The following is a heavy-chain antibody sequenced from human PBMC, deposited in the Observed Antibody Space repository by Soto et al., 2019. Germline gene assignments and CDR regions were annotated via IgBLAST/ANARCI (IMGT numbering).Heavy chain of an antibody. CDR1: GFSLSTSGVG. Sequence: GSGPTLVNPAQTLTLTCTFSGFSLSTSGVGVGWIRQPPGKALEWLALIYWDDDKRYSPSLKSRLTITKDTSKNQVVLTMTNMDPVDTATYYCALAPSHYYDSSGYPRNAFDIWGQGTMVTVSS. D-gene: IGHD3-22*01. CDR2: IYWDDDK. V-gene: IGHV2-5*02. J-gene: IGHJ3*02. CDR3: ALAPSHYYDSSGYPRNAFDI.